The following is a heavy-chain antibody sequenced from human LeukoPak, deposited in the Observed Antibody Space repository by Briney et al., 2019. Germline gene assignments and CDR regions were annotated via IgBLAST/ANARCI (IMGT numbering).Heavy chain of an antibody. Sequence: GGSLRLSCAASGFSFSDYYMNWIRQAPGKGLEWVSYISSSGSTIYYADSVKGRFTISRDNSKNTLYLQMNSLRAEDTAVYYCATNSGAYCSSTSCFHEDWGQGTLVTVSS. CDR1: GFSFSDYY. CDR2: ISSSGSTI. CDR3: ATNSGAYCSSTSCFHED. D-gene: IGHD2-2*01. J-gene: IGHJ4*02. V-gene: IGHV3-11*01.